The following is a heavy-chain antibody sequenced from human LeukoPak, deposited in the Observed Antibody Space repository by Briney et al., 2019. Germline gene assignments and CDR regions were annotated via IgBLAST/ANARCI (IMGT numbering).Heavy chain of an antibody. CDR3: AKDLGAGSGSYYNPGEY. V-gene: IGHV3-9*01. J-gene: IGHJ4*02. Sequence: GRSLRLSCAASGFTFDDYAMHWVRQAPGKGLEGVSGISWNSGSIGYADSVKGRFTISRDNAKNYLYLQMNSLRAEDTALYYCAKDLGAGSGSYYNPGEYWGQGTLVTVSS. CDR2: ISWNSGSI. D-gene: IGHD3-10*01. CDR1: GFTFDDYA.